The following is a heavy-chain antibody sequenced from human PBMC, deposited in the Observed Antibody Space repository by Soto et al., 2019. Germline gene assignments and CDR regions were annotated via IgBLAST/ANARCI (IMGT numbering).Heavy chain of an antibody. CDR2: ISGSGGST. Sequence: GGSLRLSCAASGFTFSSYAMSWVRQAPGKGLEWVSAISGSGGSTYYADSVKGRFTISRDNSKNTLYLQMNSLRAEDTAVYYCANGAYYDILTGNPGPAFDIWGQGTMVTVSS. D-gene: IGHD3-9*01. CDR1: GFTFSSYA. V-gene: IGHV3-23*01. CDR3: ANGAYYDILTGNPGPAFDI. J-gene: IGHJ3*02.